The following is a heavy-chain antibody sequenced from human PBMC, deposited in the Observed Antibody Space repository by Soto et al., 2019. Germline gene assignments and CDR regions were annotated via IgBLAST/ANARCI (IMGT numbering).Heavy chain of an antibody. D-gene: IGHD2-15*01. CDR2: INPDNGNT. J-gene: IGHJ5*02. Sequence: ASVKVSCKASGYTCTRYTMNWVRQAPGQRLEWMGWINPDNGNTKSSQKFQDRVIITRDTSASTAYMDLSSLRSEDTAVYYCARGIAIGQLDPWGQGTLVTVSS. V-gene: IGHV1-3*01. CDR1: GYTCTRYT. CDR3: ARGIAIGQLDP.